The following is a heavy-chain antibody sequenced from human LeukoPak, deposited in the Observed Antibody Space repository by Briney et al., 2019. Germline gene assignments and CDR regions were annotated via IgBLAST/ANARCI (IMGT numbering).Heavy chain of an antibody. CDR3: AKLTNYYDSSGYPGGDAFDI. CDR2: ISWNAGSI. Sequence: GGSLRLSCAASGFTFDDYAMQCVRQAPGKGLEWVSGISWNAGSIGYADSVKGRFTISRDNAKNSLYLQMNSLRAEDTALYYCAKLTNYYDSSGYPGGDAFDIWGQGTMVTVSS. J-gene: IGHJ3*02. V-gene: IGHV3-9*01. D-gene: IGHD3-22*01. CDR1: GFTFDDYA.